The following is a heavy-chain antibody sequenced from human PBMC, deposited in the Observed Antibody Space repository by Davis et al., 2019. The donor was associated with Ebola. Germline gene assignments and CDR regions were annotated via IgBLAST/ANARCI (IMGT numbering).Heavy chain of an antibody. CDR3: ARPWGTSWSGHYYFDY. CDR1: GYTFINHW. D-gene: IGHD2-2*01. CDR2: INPNGGIT. J-gene: IGHJ4*02. V-gene: IGHV1-46*01. Sequence: ALVKVSCKASGYTFINHWMHWVRQAPGQGLEWMGVINPNGGITRYSQQFQGKITMTTDTSTSTVYMELSSLRSEDTAVYYCARPWGTSWSGHYYFDYWGQGTLVTVSS.